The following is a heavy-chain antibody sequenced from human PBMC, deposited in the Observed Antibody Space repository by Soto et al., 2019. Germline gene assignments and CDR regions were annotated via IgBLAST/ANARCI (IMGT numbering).Heavy chain of an antibody. Sequence: GASVKVSCKASGGTFSSYAISWVRQAPGQGLEWMGGIIPIFGTANYAQKFQGRVTITADESTSTAYMELSSLRSEDTAVYYCARVDYYDSSGCYSVPDYWGQGTLVTSPQ. V-gene: IGHV1-69*13. CDR3: ARVDYYDSSGCYSVPDY. CDR1: GGTFSSYA. CDR2: IIPIFGTA. D-gene: IGHD3-22*01. J-gene: IGHJ4*02.